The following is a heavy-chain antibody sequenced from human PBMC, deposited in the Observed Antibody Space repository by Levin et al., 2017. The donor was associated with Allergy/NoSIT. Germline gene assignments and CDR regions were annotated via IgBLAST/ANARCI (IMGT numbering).Heavy chain of an antibody. V-gene: IGHV5-10-1*01. CDR2: IDPSDSYT. D-gene: IGHD3-16*01. Sequence: KVSCKGSGYRFTSYWISWVRQMPGKGLEWMGRIDPSDSYTNYSPSFQGHVTISSDKSINTAYLPWRSLNASDTAMYYCARQTFPVRLAEGADYWGQGTLVTVSS. CDR1: GYRFTSYW. J-gene: IGHJ4*02. CDR3: ARQTFPVRLAEGADY.